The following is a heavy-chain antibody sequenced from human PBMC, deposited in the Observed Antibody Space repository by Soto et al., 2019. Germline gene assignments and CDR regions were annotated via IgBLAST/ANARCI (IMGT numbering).Heavy chain of an antibody. CDR3: ANLNPDIAVAGHV. V-gene: IGHV3-23*01. D-gene: IGHD6-19*01. CDR1: GFTFSSYA. Sequence: PGGSLRLSCAASGFTFSSYAMSWVRQAPGKGLEWVSSIRGSGGSTYYADSVKGRFTISRDNSKNTLYLQMNSLRAEDTAVYYCANLNPDIAVAGHVWGQGTLVTVSS. J-gene: IGHJ4*02. CDR2: IRGSGGST.